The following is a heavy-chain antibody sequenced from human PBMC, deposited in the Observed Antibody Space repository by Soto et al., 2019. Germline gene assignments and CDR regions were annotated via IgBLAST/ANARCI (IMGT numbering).Heavy chain of an antibody. J-gene: IGHJ6*02. D-gene: IGHD3-3*01. Sequence: ASVKVSCKASGGTFSSYAISWVRQAPGQGLEWMGWISAYNGNTNYAQKLQGRVTMTTDTSTSTAYMELRSLRSDDTAVYYCASQITYYDFWSGYSHTDYYGMDVWGQGTTVTVSS. CDR3: ASQITYYDFWSGYSHTDYYGMDV. V-gene: IGHV1-18*01. CDR1: GGTFSSYA. CDR2: ISAYNGNT.